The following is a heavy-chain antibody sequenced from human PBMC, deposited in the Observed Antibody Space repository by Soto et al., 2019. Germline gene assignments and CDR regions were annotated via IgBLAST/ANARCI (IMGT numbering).Heavy chain of an antibody. CDR1: GYTFTSYA. CDR3: ARNPGYSHGYN. CDR2: INAGNGNT. D-gene: IGHD5-18*01. V-gene: IGHV1-3*01. J-gene: IGHJ4*02. Sequence: QVQLVQSGAEVKKPGASVKVSCKASGYTFTSYAMHWVRQAPGQRLEWMGWINAGNGNTKYSQKFQGRVTITRDTSRSKAYKELSSLRSEDTAVYYCARNPGYSHGYNWGQGTLVTVSS.